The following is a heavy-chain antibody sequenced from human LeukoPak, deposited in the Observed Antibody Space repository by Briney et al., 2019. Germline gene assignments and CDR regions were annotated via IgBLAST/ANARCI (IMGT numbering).Heavy chain of an antibody. CDR2: ITGGGSGI. V-gene: IGHV3-23*01. J-gene: IGHJ4*02. D-gene: IGHD3-9*01. CDR1: GFTFSNYA. CDR3: AKWGDYDVLTGYYVSDY. Sequence: PGASLRLSCAASGFTFSNYAMSWVRPAPRKGLEWVSAITGGGSGIYYADSMKSRFTISRDNSKNTLYLQINGLRAEDTAVYYCAKWGDYDVLTGYYVSDYWGQGTLVTVSS.